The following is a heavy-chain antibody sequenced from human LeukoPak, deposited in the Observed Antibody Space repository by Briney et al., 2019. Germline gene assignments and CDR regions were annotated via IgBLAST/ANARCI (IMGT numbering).Heavy chain of an antibody. V-gene: IGHV1-2*02. CDR3: ARSDYVWGSYRHNTHLYYFDY. CDR1: GYTFTGYY. Sequence: ASVKVSCKASGYTFTGYYMHWVRQAPGQGLEWMGWINPNSGGTNYAQKFQGRVTMTRDTSISTAYMELSRLRSDDTAVYYCARSDYVWGSYRHNTHLYYFDYWGQGTLVTVSS. D-gene: IGHD3-16*02. J-gene: IGHJ4*02. CDR2: INPNSGGT.